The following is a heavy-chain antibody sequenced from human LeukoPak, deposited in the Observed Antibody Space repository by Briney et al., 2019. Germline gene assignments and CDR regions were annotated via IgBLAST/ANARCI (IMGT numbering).Heavy chain of an antibody. CDR1: GFSLSTSGVG. Sequence: SGPTLVNPTQTLTLTCTFSGFSLSTSGVGVFWIRQPPGKTLEWLALIYYNDDKRYIPPLKRRLTITKDTSKHQVVLTMTTMDPVDTAPYSCAHSPPTSSSVRSWFDPWGQGNLVTVSS. J-gene: IGHJ5*02. V-gene: IGHV2-5*01. D-gene: IGHD6-6*01. CDR3: AHSPPTSSSVRSWFDP. CDR2: IYYNDDK.